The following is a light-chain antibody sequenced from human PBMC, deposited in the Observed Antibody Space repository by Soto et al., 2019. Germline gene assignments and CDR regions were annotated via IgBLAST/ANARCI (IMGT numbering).Light chain of an antibody. J-gene: IGLJ2*01. CDR1: SSDVGGYNY. V-gene: IGLV2-8*01. CDR2: EVN. Sequence: QSVLTQPPSASGSAGQSVTISCTGTSSDVGGYNYVSWYQQHPGKAPKLMMYEVNTRPSGVPDRFSGSKSGNTASLTVYGLQAEDEADYYCSSYAGGNNLGVFGGGTKLTVL. CDR3: SSYAGGNNLGV.